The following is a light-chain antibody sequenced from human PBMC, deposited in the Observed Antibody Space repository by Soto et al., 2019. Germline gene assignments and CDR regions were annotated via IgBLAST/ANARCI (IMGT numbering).Light chain of an antibody. CDR1: QGISNA. Sequence: AIQLTQSPSSLSASVGDSVTITCRSSQGISNALAWYQQKPGKPPKLLVYDASTLQRGVPPRFSGSGSGTDFTLTISYLQPEDFATSYCQHFSTYPLSFGGGTKVEI. CDR3: QHFSTYPLS. J-gene: IGKJ4*01. CDR2: DAS. V-gene: IGKV1-13*02.